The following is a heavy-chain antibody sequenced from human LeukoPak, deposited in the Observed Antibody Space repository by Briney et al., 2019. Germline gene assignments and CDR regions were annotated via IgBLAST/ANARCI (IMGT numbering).Heavy chain of an antibody. CDR2: ISSSGSTI. CDR1: GFTFSSYE. CDR3: ARASAVATSPFDY. D-gene: IGHD5-12*01. Sequence: GGSLRLSCAASGFTFSSYEMNWVRQSPGKGLEWVSYISSSGSTIYYADSVKGRFTISRDNAKNSLYLQMNSLRAEDTAVYYCARASAVATSPFDYWGQGTLVTVSS. J-gene: IGHJ4*02. V-gene: IGHV3-48*03.